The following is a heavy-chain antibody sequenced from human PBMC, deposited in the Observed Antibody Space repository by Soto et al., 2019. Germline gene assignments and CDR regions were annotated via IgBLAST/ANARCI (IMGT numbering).Heavy chain of an antibody. CDR2: SHQSGNT. V-gene: IGHV4-4*02. CDR1: GVSISSHDW. Sequence: QVQLQESGPGLVKPSGTLSLTCAVSGVSISSHDWWTRVRQPPGKGLEWIGESHQSGNTNYNSSLESRATISVDTSKNQFSLNLSSVTVAATAVDYCATRDTSRFYWGQGTLVTVSS. J-gene: IGHJ4*02. D-gene: IGHD6-13*01. CDR3: ATRDTSRFY.